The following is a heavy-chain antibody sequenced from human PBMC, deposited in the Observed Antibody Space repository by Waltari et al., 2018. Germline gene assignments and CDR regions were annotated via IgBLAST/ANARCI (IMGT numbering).Heavy chain of an antibody. V-gene: IGHV3-72*01. CDR1: GFTFSDYY. CDR3: VRGYNSFDS. J-gene: IGHJ4*02. Sequence: EVQLVESGGGLVQPGGSLRLSCAGAGFTFSDYYMDWVRQAPGKGLEWVARIRPKARSYTTEYTASVKGRFTISRDDSKKSLYLQMSNLRTDDTAMYYCVRGYNSFDSWGPGTQVTVSS. CDR2: IRPKARSYTT. D-gene: IGHD5-12*01.